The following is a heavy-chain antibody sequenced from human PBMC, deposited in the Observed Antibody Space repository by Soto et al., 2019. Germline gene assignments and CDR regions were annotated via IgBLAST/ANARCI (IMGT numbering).Heavy chain of an antibody. V-gene: IGHV1-18*04. CDR1: GYTFTSYG. CDR2: ISAYNGNT. Sequence: VASVKVSCKASGYTFTSYGISRVRQAPGQGLEWMGWISAYNGNTNYAQKLQGRVTMTTDTSTSTAYMELRSLRSDDTAVYYCARDTYDILTDYYYYYGMDVWGQGTTVTVSS. J-gene: IGHJ6*02. CDR3: ARDTYDILTDYYYYYGMDV. D-gene: IGHD3-9*01.